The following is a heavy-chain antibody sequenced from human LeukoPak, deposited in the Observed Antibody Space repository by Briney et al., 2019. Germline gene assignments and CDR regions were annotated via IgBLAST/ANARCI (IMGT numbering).Heavy chain of an antibody. J-gene: IGHJ5*02. V-gene: IGHV3-66*01. CDR3: ARRYSGYDYGNWFDP. Sequence: GGSLRLSCAASGFTVSNNYMGWVRQAPGKGLEWVSFIYSGGSAYYADSVKGRFTISRDNSKNTLFLQMNSLRAEDTAVYYCARRYSGYDYGNWFDPWGQGTLVTVSS. CDR2: IYSGGSA. D-gene: IGHD5-12*01. CDR1: GFTVSNNY.